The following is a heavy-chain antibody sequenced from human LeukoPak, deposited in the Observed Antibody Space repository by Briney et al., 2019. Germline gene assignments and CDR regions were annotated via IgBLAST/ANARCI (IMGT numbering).Heavy chain of an antibody. CDR2: INPNSGGT. CDR1: GYTFTCYY. J-gene: IGHJ3*02. D-gene: IGHD6-19*01. Sequence: GASVKVSCKASGYTFTCYYMHWVRQAPGQGLEWMGWINPNSGGTNYAQKFQGRVTMTRDTSISTAYMELSRLRSDDTAVYYCAREYLVAVAGDAFDIWGQGTMVTVSS. V-gene: IGHV1-2*02. CDR3: AREYLVAVAGDAFDI.